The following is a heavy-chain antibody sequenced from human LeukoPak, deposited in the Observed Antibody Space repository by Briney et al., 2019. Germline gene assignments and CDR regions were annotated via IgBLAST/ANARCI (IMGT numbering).Heavy chain of an antibody. CDR3: AKGRSGIAAAGLNY. V-gene: IGHV3-23*01. Sequence: PGGSLRLSCAGSGFTFSSYAMSWVRQAPGKGLEWVSVISGSSDITYYADSVKGRFTISRDNSKNTLYLQMNSLRAEDTAVYYCAKGRSGIAAAGLNYWGQGTLVTVSS. D-gene: IGHD6-13*01. J-gene: IGHJ4*02. CDR1: GFTFSSYA. CDR2: ISGSSDIT.